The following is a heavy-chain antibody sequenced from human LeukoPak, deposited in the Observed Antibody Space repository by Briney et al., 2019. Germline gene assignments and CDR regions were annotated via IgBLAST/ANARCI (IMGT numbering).Heavy chain of an antibody. J-gene: IGHJ4*02. CDR2: IRYDGSNK. CDR1: GFTFSSYG. V-gene: IGHV3-30*02. CDR3: AREYSSSWGAFDY. Sequence: GGSLRLSCAASGFTFSSYGMHWVRQAPGKGLEWVAFIRYDGSNKYYADSVKGRFTISRDNAKNTLYLQMNSLRAEDTAVYYCAREYSSSWGAFDYWGQGTLVTVSS. D-gene: IGHD6-13*01.